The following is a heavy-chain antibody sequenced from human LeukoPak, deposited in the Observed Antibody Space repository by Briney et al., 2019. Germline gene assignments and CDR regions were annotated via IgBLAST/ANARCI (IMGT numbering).Heavy chain of an antibody. J-gene: IGHJ4*02. CDR1: GGSISSYY. CDR3: ARDRVATVTTWGDY. Sequence: SETLSLTCTVSGGSISSYYWSWIRQPPGKGLEWIGYIYYSGSTNYNPSLKSRVTISVDTSKNQFSLKLSSVTAADTAVYYCARDRVATVTTWGDYWGQGTLVTVSS. V-gene: IGHV4-59*01. D-gene: IGHD4-17*01. CDR2: IYYSGST.